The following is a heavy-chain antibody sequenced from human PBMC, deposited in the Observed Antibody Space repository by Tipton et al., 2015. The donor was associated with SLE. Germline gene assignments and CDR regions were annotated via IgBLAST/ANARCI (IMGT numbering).Heavy chain of an antibody. D-gene: IGHD3-16*02. CDR2: IYFSGSA. Sequence: LRLSCTVSGGSISNYYWSWIRQPPGKGLEWIGYIYFSGSANYNPSLKSRVTISVDTSKNQFSLKLSSVTAADTAVYYCAQAHLWGSYRYASDIWGQGTMVTVSS. V-gene: IGHV4-59*12. CDR3: AQAHLWGSYRYASDI. CDR1: GGSISNYY. J-gene: IGHJ3*02.